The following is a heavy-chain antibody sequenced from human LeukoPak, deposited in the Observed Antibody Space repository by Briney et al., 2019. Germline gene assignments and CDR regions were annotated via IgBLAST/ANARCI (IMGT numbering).Heavy chain of an antibody. CDR1: GFTVSSNY. Sequence: GGSLRLSCAASGFTVSSNYMSWVRQAPGKGLEWVSVIYSGGSTYSADSVKGRFTISRDNSKNTLFLQMNSLRAEDTTVYYCAREGPGRPIDYWGQGTLVTVSS. CDR3: AREGPGRPIDY. D-gene: IGHD1-26*01. CDR2: IYSGGST. J-gene: IGHJ4*02. V-gene: IGHV3-66*01.